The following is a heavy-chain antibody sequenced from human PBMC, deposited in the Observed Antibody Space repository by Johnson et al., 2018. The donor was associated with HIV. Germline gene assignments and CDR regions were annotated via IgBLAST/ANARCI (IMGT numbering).Heavy chain of an antibody. V-gene: IGHV3-30-3*01. CDR3: APGVYSGYDGVDAFDI. CDR2: ISYDGSNK. Sequence: QVQLVESGGGAVQPGRSLRLSCAASGIAVSSNYMSWVRQAPGKGLEWVAVISYDGSNKYYADSVKGRFTISRDNSKNTLFLQMNSLRAEDTAVYYCAPGVYSGYDGVDAFDIWGQGTMVTVSS. J-gene: IGHJ3*02. D-gene: IGHD5-12*01. CDR1: GIAVSSNY.